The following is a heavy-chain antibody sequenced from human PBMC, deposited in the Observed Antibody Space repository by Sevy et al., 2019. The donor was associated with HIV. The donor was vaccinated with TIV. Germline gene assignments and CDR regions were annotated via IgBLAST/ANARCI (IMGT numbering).Heavy chain of an antibody. V-gene: IGHV3-15*01. CDR1: GFTFSDAW. CDR3: TTEGAD. CDR2: IRSEGDGGTT. J-gene: IGHJ4*02. Sequence: GGSLRLSCAASGFTFSDAWMSWVRQAPRKGLEWVGRIRSEGDGGTTEYAEPVKGRFSIARDDSKNIVYVQMNSLKTEDTGVYYCTTEGADWGQGTLVTVSS.